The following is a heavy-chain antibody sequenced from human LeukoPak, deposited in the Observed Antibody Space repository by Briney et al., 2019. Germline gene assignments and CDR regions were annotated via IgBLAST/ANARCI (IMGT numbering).Heavy chain of an antibody. D-gene: IGHD2-15*01. Sequence: PGGSLRLSCAASGFAFKNAWMSWVRQAPGKGLEWLGLIKRKTEGATTDYSAPVKGRFTISRDDSENTLYLQMNSLRAEDTAVYYCAREDSGGSWGGVFDYWGQGTLVTVSS. CDR3: AREDSGGSWGGVFDY. CDR1: GFAFKNAW. V-gene: IGHV3-15*01. J-gene: IGHJ4*02. CDR2: IKRKTEGATT.